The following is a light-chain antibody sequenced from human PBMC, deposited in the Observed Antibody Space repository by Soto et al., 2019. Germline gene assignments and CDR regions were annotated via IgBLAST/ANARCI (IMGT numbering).Light chain of an antibody. Sequence: QSVLTQPPSVSETPGQRVTISCSGSGSNIGSNTVNWYRHLPETAPKLLIYSNTQRPSGVPDRFSGSKSGTSASLAISGLQSEDEADYYCAVWDDSLNGCVFGTGTKVTVL. CDR2: SNT. V-gene: IGLV1-44*01. J-gene: IGLJ1*01. CDR1: GSNIGSNT. CDR3: AVWDDSLNGCV.